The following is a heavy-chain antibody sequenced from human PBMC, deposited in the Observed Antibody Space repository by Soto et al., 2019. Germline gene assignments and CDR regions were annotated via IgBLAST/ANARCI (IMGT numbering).Heavy chain of an antibody. D-gene: IGHD1-26*01. Sequence: EVQLLESGGGLEQPGGSLRLSCAASGFTFSSYAMSWVRQAPGKGLEWVSIISGSGSSTYYADSVKGRFTVSRDNSKNTLYLQMNSLRAEDTAVYYCAKVKTPEPYYYYYGMDVWGQGTTVTVSS. J-gene: IGHJ6*02. V-gene: IGHV3-23*01. CDR3: AKVKTPEPYYYYYGMDV. CDR1: GFTFSSYA. CDR2: ISGSGSST.